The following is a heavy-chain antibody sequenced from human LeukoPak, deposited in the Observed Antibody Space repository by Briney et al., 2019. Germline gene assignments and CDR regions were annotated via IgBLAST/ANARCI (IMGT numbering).Heavy chain of an antibody. CDR3: ARVVQSTDSSGFYLPEYFQH. J-gene: IGHJ1*01. CDR2: IYYSGNT. CDR1: GNSISSGDNY. D-gene: IGHD3-22*01. Sequence: SETLSLTCTVSGNSISSGDNYWGWIRQPPGKGLEWIGSIYYSGNTYYNPSLKSRVTISVDTSKNQFSLKLSSVTAADTAVYYCARVVQSTDSSGFYLPEYFQHWGQGTLVTVSS. V-gene: IGHV4-39*07.